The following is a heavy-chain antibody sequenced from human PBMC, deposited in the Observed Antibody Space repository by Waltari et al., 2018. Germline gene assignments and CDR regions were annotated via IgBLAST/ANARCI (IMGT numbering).Heavy chain of an antibody. D-gene: IGHD5-18*01. CDR2: ISSSSSYI. J-gene: IGHJ2*01. CDR1: GFTFSSYS. Sequence: EVQLVESGGGLVKPGGSLRLSCAASGFTFSSYSMNWVRQAPGKGLEWVSSISSSSSYIYYADSVKGRFTISRDNAKNSLYLQMNSLRAEDTAVYYCARDLGAMVGVWYFDLWGRGTLVTVSS. V-gene: IGHV3-21*01. CDR3: ARDLGAMVGVWYFDL.